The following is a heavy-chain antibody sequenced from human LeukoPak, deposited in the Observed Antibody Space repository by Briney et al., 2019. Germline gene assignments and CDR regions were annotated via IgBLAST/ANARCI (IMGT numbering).Heavy chain of an antibody. Sequence: ASVKVSCKASGYTFTSYGISWVRQAPGQGLEWMGWISAYKGNTNYAQKLQGRVTMTTDTSTSTAYMELRSLRSDDTAVYYCARDTVVVVAATAVSDYWGQGTLVTVSS. CDR2: ISAYKGNT. J-gene: IGHJ4*02. CDR3: ARDTVVVVAATAVSDY. D-gene: IGHD2-15*01. CDR1: GYTFTSYG. V-gene: IGHV1-18*01.